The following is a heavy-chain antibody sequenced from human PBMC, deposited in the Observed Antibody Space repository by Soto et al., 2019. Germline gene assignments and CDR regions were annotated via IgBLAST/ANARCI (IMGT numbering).Heavy chain of an antibody. J-gene: IGHJ6*02. Sequence: SLRLSCAASGFLFSRFGMHWVRQAPGKGPEWVATIWDDGNIKYYADSVKGRFTISRDNSENTLYLQMSSLRADDTALYYCARNKATRLDYYYGLDVWGQGTTVTVSS. V-gene: IGHV3-33*01. CDR2: IWDDGNIK. CDR1: GFLFSRFG. CDR3: ARNKATRLDYYYGLDV. D-gene: IGHD3-16*01.